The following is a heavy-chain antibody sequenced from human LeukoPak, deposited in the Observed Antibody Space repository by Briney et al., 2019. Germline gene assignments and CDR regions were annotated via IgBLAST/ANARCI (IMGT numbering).Heavy chain of an antibody. D-gene: IGHD3-10*01. Sequence: SGTLSLTCAVSGGSISSSNWWSWVRQPPGKGLEWIGEIYHSGSTNYNQSLKSRVTISVDKSKNQFSLKLSSVTAADTAVYYCARTLWFGGYTPRDAFDIWGQGTMVTVSS. J-gene: IGHJ3*02. CDR2: IYHSGST. CDR3: ARTLWFGGYTPRDAFDI. CDR1: GGSISSSNW. V-gene: IGHV4-4*02.